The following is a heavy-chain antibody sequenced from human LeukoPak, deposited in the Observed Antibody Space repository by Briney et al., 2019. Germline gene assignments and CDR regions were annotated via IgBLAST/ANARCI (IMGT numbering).Heavy chain of an antibody. D-gene: IGHD3-16*01. CDR3: ARVEALFGGFGFEY. V-gene: IGHV1-18*01. CDR1: GYTFTSYV. CDR2: SDPYSGNR. Sequence: ASVKVSCKASGYTFTSYVINWVRQAPGHGLEWVGWSDPYSGNRNYVQKLQGRVVMTTDSSTGTASLELTNLRSDDTAVYYCARVEALFGGFGFEYWGQGTQVTVSS. J-gene: IGHJ4*02.